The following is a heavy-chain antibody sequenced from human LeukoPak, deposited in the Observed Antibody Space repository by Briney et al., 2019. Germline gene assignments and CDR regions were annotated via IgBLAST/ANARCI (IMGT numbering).Heavy chain of an antibody. CDR3: ARHPRIAGAVVDY. CDR1: GGSLSSSSSC. D-gene: IGHD6-19*01. J-gene: IGHJ4*02. CDR2: IYYLGST. Sequence: SETLSLTCTVSGGSLSSSSSCWGWIRQPPGTGLERLGRIYYLGSTSYSPSLKSRLTISVDTSKNQFSLKLSSVAAADTAVYYCARHPRIAGAVVDYWGQGTLVTVSS. V-gene: IGHV4-39*01.